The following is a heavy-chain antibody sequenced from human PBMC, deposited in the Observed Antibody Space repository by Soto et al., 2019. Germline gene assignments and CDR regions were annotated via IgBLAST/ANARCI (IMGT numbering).Heavy chain of an antibody. CDR3: SRDDSGFSGSHYIDYFNY. CDR1: GYTFTSYA. V-gene: IGHV1-3*01. Sequence: ASVKVSCKASGYTFTSYAMHWVRQAPGQRLEWMGWINAGNGNTKYSQKFQGRVTITRDTSASTAYMELSSLRSEDTAVYYCSRDDSGFSGSHYIDYFNYWGQGALVTVSS. CDR2: INAGNGNT. J-gene: IGHJ4*02. D-gene: IGHD1-26*01.